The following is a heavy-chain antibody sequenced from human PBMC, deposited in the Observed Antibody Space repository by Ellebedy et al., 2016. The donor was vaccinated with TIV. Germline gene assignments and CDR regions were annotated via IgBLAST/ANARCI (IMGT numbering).Heavy chain of an antibody. J-gene: IGHJ5*02. V-gene: IGHV4-34*01. CDR1: GGSFSGYY. CDR3: ARVGKKRMYYYGSGSTNWFDP. D-gene: IGHD3-10*01. Sequence: SETLSLTXAVYGGSFSGYYWSWIRQPPGKGLEWIGEINHSGSTNYNPSLKSRVTISVDTSKNQFSLKLSSVTAADTAVYYCARVGKKRMYYYGSGSTNWFDPWGQGTLVTVSS. CDR2: INHSGST.